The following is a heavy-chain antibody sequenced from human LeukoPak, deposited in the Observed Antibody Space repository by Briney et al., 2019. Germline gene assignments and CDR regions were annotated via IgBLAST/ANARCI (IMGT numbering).Heavy chain of an antibody. CDR1: GGSISSYY. Sequence: SETLSLTCTVSGGSISSYYWSWIRQPPGKGLEWIGYIYYSGSTNYNPSLKSRVTISVDTSKNQFSLKPSSMTAADTAVYYCARGVVPAAPTLFAYWGQGTLVTVSS. CDR2: IYYSGST. J-gene: IGHJ4*02. D-gene: IGHD2-2*01. V-gene: IGHV4-59*01. CDR3: ARGVVPAAPTLFAY.